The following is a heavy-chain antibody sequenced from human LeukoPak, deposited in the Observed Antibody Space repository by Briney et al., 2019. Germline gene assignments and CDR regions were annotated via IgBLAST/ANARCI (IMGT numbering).Heavy chain of an antibody. Sequence: GGSLRLSCAASGFTFSSYGMRWVRQAPGKGLEWVAVIWYDGSNKYYADSVKGRFTISRDNSKNTLYLQMNSLRAEDTAVYYCARLSPCYDILTGYCNWFDPWGQGTLVTVSS. CDR3: ARLSPCYDILTGYCNWFDP. J-gene: IGHJ5*02. CDR1: GFTFSSYG. D-gene: IGHD3-9*01. V-gene: IGHV3-33*01. CDR2: IWYDGSNK.